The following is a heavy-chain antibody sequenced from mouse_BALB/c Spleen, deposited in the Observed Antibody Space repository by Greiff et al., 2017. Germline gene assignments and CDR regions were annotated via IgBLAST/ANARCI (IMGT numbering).Heavy chain of an antibody. Sequence: EVMLVESGGGLVKPGGSLKLSCAASGFTFSSYAMSWVRQSPEKRLEWVAEISSGGSYTYYPDTVTGRFTISRDNAKNTLYLEMSSLRSEDTAMYYCARRTTYYGNFFDYWGQGTTLTVSS. CDR3: ARRTTYYGNFFDY. CDR2: ISSGGSYT. D-gene: IGHD2-10*01. V-gene: IGHV5-9-4*01. CDR1: GFTFSSYA. J-gene: IGHJ2*01.